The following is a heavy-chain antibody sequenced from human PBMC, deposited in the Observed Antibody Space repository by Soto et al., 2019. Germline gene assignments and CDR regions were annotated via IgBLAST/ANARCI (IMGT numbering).Heavy chain of an antibody. CDR3: AREGSSGWYGRWFDP. D-gene: IGHD6-19*01. CDR2: IYYSGST. V-gene: IGHV4-59*01. Sequence: PSETLSLTCTVSGGSISSYYWSWIRQPPGKGLEWIGYIYYSGSTNYNPSLKSRVTISVDTSKNQFSLKLSSVTAADTAVYYCAREGSSGWYGRWFDPWAQGTPVTVSS. CDR1: GGSISSYY. J-gene: IGHJ5*02.